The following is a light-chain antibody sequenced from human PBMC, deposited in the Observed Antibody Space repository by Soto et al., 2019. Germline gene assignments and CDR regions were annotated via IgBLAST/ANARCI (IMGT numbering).Light chain of an antibody. J-gene: IGLJ1*01. CDR3: SSYSSTYTLL. CDR1: SSDVGDYNY. CDR2: QVS. V-gene: IGLV2-14*01. Sequence: QSVLAQPASVSGSPGQSITISCTVTSSDVGDYNYVSWYQQHPGKAPQLMIYQVSNRPSGVSSRFSGSKSGDTASLTISGLQAEDEGDYFCSSYSSTYTLLFGSGTKVTLL.